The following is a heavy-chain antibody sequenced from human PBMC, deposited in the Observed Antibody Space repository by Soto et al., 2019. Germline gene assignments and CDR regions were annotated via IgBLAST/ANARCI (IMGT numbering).Heavy chain of an antibody. J-gene: IGHJ6*02. CDR2: IYYSGST. CDR3: ARTDIVATINYYYYGMDV. Sequence: ASETLSLTCTVSGGSISSSSYYWGWIRQPPGKGLEWIGSIYYSGSTYYNPSLKSRVTISVDTSKNQFSLKLSSVTAADTAVYYCARTDIVATINYYYYGMDVWGQGTTVTVSS. D-gene: IGHD5-12*01. V-gene: IGHV4-39*01. CDR1: GGSISSSSYY.